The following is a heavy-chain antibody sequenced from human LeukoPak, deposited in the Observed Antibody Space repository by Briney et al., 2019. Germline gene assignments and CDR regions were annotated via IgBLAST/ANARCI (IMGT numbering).Heavy chain of an antibody. V-gene: IGHV3-30*04. J-gene: IGHJ6*03. CDR1: GFTLSSYV. D-gene: IGHD3-3*01. CDR3: ARESYYDFWSGTYYYMDV. Sequence: GGSLRLSCAAAGFTLSSYVMHWVRQAPGKGLEWVALISYDGSNNYYADSVKGRFSISRDNSKNTLYLQMNSLRAEDTAVYYCARESYYDFWSGTYYYMDVWGKGTTVTVSS. CDR2: ISYDGSNN.